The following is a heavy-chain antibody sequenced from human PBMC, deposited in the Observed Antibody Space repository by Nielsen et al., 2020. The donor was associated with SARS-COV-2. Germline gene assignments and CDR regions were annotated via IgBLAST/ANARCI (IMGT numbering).Heavy chain of an antibody. D-gene: IGHD1/OR15-1a*01. J-gene: IGHJ6*02. V-gene: IGHV6-1*01. CDR3: ARDPRITGTQSFYCYYGMDV. CDR2: TYYRSKWYN. Sequence: WIRQSPSRGLEWLGRTYYRSKWYNDYAVSVKSRITINPDTSKNQFSLQLNSVTPEDTAVYYCARDPRITGTQSFYCYYGMDVWGQGTTVTVSS.